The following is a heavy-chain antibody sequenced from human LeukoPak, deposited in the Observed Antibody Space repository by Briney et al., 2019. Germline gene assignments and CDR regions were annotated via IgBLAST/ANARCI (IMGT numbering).Heavy chain of an antibody. CDR3: ASETYYYDSSGGYYFDY. D-gene: IGHD3-22*01. Sequence: GGSLRLSCAASGFTFSSYAMNWVRQAPGKGLEWVSAISGSGGSTYYADSVKGRFTISRDNSKNTLYLQMNSLRAEDTAVYYCASETYYYDSSGGYYFDYWGQGTLVTVSS. CDR1: GFTFSSYA. J-gene: IGHJ4*02. V-gene: IGHV3-23*01. CDR2: ISGSGGST.